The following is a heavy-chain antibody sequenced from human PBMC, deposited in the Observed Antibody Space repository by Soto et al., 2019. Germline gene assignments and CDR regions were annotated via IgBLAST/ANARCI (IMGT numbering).Heavy chain of an antibody. Sequence: EMQLVEAGGGLIQPGGSLRLSCAASGFTVSDDHMSWVRQAPGKGPEWVSVIYYGGTTYYADSVQGRFTISRDKSKNTLYLQMNDLRADDTAVYYFAREAAGFDIWGQGTMVTVSS. CDR3: AREAAGFDI. V-gene: IGHV3-53*01. CDR1: GFTVSDDH. J-gene: IGHJ3*02. CDR2: IYYGGTT.